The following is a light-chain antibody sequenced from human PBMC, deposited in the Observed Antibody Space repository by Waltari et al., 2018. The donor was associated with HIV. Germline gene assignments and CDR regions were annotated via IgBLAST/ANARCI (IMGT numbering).Light chain of an antibody. J-gene: IGKJ1*01. CDR1: QSVSSD. CDR3: QQYGSSPV. Sequence: EILMTQSPATLSVPPGERVTLSCRASQSVSSDLAWYRQKPGQAPRLLIYGASSRATGIPDRFSGSGSGTDFTLTISRLEPEDFAVYYCQQYGSSPVFGQGTKVEIK. V-gene: IGKV3-20*01. CDR2: GAS.